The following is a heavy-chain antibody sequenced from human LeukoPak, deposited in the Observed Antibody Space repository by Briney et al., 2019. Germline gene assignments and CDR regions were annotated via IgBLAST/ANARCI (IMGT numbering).Heavy chain of an antibody. D-gene: IGHD5-18*01. CDR2: INTDGRST. CDR3: ARDIFSGEYSSGVDY. J-gene: IGHJ4*02. V-gene: IGHV3-74*01. Sequence: GGSLRLSCAASGFTFSSYWMHWVRQAPGEGLLWVSRINTDGRSTSYADSVKGRFTISRDNAKNSLYLRMNSLRAEDTAVYYCARDIFSGEYSSGVDYWGQGTLVTVSS. CDR1: GFTFSSYW.